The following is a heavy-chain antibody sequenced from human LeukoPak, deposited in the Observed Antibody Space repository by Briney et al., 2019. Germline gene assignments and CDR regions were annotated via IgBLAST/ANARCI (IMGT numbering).Heavy chain of an antibody. D-gene: IGHD1-14*01. Sequence: SETLSLTCTVSGGSVGSGAYYWGWVRQSPGKGLEWVGLIYDRGNTYYNPSLRGRVIISLDTSKNRFSLNLRSVTAADTAVYYCVRTTNGNPADYWGQGTLVTVSS. CDR3: VRTTNGNPADY. CDR1: GGSVGSGAYY. J-gene: IGHJ4*02. CDR2: IYDRGNT. V-gene: IGHV4-39*07.